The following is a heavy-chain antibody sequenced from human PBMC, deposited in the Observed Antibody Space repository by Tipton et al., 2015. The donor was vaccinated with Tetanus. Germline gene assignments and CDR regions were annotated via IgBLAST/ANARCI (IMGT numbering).Heavy chain of an antibody. CDR3: ARSKLLWFGESLSGFDS. CDR1: GALLTTGGYS. D-gene: IGHD3-10*01. CDR2: IYQTGST. V-gene: IGHV4-30-2*02. J-gene: IGHJ4*02. Sequence: TLSLTCNVTGALLTTGGYSWGWIRQPPGQGLEWIGYIYQTGSTDYNPSLKSRVTISVDTSKSQFSLRLTSVTAADAAVYYCARSKLLWFGESLSGFDSWGQGTLVTVSS.